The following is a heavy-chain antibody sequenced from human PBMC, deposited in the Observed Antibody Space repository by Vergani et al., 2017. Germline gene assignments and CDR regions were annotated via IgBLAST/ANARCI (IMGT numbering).Heavy chain of an antibody. V-gene: IGHV4-38-2*01. D-gene: IGHD3-10*01. J-gene: IGHJ4*02. Sequence: QVDLQESGPGLVKSSETLSLNCAVSGYSVGSGYYWVWIRQPPGRGLGGIGCVHRNGNTYYTSSLRCRATISRDTSKNQFSLRLTSVTAADTAVYYCARQNPYGSAHVDFWGRGVLVTVSA. CDR2: VHRNGNT. CDR1: GYSVGSGYY. CDR3: ARQNPYGSAHVDF.